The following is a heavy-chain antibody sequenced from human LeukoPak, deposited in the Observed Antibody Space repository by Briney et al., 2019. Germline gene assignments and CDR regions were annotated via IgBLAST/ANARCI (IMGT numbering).Heavy chain of an antibody. CDR1: GGTFSSYA. CDR2: IIPIFGTA. CDR3: ARDIRSDSSGYYANWFDP. D-gene: IGHD3-22*01. J-gene: IGHJ5*02. Sequence: SVKVSCKASGGTFSSYAISWVRQAPGQGLEWMGGIIPIFGTANYAQKFQGRVTITTDESTSTAYMEVSSLRSEDTAVYYCARDIRSDSSGYYANWFDPWGQGTLVTVSS. V-gene: IGHV1-69*05.